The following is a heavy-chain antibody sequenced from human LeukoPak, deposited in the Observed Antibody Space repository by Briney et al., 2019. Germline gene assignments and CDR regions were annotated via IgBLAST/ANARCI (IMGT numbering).Heavy chain of an antibody. CDR1: GYTFTSYY. V-gene: IGHV1-46*01. D-gene: IGHD5-12*01. Sequence: AASVKVSCKASGYTFTSYYIHWVREAPGQGLEWMGIINPSGGSTSYAQKFQGRLTLTGDTSTSSVYMELSSLRSDDTAVYYCARGAASGYDAYYFDYWGQGTLVTVSS. CDR3: ARGAASGYDAYYFDY. J-gene: IGHJ4*02. CDR2: INPSGGST.